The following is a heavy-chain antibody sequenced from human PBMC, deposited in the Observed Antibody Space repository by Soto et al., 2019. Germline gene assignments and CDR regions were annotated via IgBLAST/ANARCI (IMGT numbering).Heavy chain of an antibody. J-gene: IGHJ6*02. CDR1: GFTFSSYD. CDR3: AKGPGEAYYYYGMDV. V-gene: IGHV3-23*01. D-gene: IGHD3-16*01. CDR2: ISVSGGST. Sequence: GGSLRLSCAASGFTFSSYDMIRVRQAPGKGLEWVSAISVSGGSTYYADSVKGRFTISSDNSKNTLYLQMNSLRDEDTAVYYCAKGPGEAYYYYGMDVWGQGTTVTVSS.